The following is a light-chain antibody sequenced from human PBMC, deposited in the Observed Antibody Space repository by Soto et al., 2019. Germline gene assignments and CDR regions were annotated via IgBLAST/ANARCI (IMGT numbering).Light chain of an antibody. CDR2: GAS. J-gene: IGKJ2*01. Sequence: EVVMTQSPATLSVSPGERATLSCRASQSISSNLAWYQQTPGQAPRLLIYGASTRATGIPARFSGSGSGTEFTLTISSLQSEDFAVYYCQQYNNWPPHTFGQGTKLEIK. V-gene: IGKV3-15*01. CDR1: QSISSN. CDR3: QQYNNWPPHT.